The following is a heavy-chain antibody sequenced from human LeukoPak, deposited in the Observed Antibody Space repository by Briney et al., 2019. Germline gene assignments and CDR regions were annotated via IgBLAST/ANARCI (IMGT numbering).Heavy chain of an antibody. V-gene: IGHV3-21*01. J-gene: IGHJ4*02. D-gene: IGHD2-2*01. CDR1: GFTFSGYS. CDR2: ITSSSSYI. CDR3: ARGETSWTLPNDY. Sequence: AGGSLRLSCAASGFTFSGYSMNWVRQAPGKGLEWVSSITSSSSYIYYADSVKGRFTISRDNAKNSLYLQMNGLRAEDTAVYYCARGETSWTLPNDYWGQGTLVTVA.